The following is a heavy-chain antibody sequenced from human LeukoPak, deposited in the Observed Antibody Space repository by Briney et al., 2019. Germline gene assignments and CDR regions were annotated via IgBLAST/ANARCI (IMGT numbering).Heavy chain of an antibody. Sequence: PSETLSLTCTVSGGSISSDNYYWAWIRQPPGKGLEWIGNIYYSGSTYNNPSLKSRVSISVDTSKNQFSLKLSSVTAADKAVYYCARGRNIAGWRDMAALDYWGQGTLVTVSS. CDR1: GGSISSDNYY. CDR2: IYYSGST. CDR3: ARGRNIAGWRDMAALDY. D-gene: IGHD6-13*01. V-gene: IGHV4-39*07. J-gene: IGHJ4*02.